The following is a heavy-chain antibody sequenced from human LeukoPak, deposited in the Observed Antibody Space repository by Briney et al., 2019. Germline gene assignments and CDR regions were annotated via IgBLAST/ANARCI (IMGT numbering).Heavy chain of an antibody. CDR3: ARADYGDYAGYFDL. V-gene: IGHV3-11*06. CDR2: ISSSSSYT. CDR1: GFTFSDYY. D-gene: IGHD4-17*01. J-gene: IGHJ2*01. Sequence: GGSLRLSCAASGFTFSDYYMSWIRQAPGKGLEWVSYISSSSSYTNYADSVKGRFTISRDNAKNSLYLQMNGLRAEDTALYYCARADYGDYAGYFDLWGRGTLVTVSS.